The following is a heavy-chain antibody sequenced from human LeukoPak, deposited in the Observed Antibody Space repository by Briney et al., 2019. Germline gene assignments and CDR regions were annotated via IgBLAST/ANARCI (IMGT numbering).Heavy chain of an antibody. CDR2: INPDGDGM. CDR3: AAWTDRGYSY. D-gene: IGHD5-12*01. CDR1: GFTFSRSW. V-gene: IGHV3-7*01. J-gene: IGHJ4*02. Sequence: PGGSLRLSCRASGFTFSRSWMNWLRQAPGKGLEWVANINPDGDGMRFVDSVKGRFTMSRDNAQSSLHLQMNSLRVEDTAFYYCAAWTDRGYSYWGQGVLVTVSS.